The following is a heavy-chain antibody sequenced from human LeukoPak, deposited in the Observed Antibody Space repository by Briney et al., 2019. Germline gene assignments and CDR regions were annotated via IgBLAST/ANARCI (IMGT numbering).Heavy chain of an antibody. V-gene: IGHV3-21*01. CDR3: ASEDSYYYGMDV. Sequence: GGSLRLSCAASGFTFSSYSVNWVRQAPGKGLEWVSSISSSSSSIYYADSVKGRFTISRDNAKNSLYLQINSLRAEDTAVYYCASEDSYYYGMDVWGQGTTVTVSS. J-gene: IGHJ6*02. CDR2: ISSSSSSI. CDR1: GFTFSSYS.